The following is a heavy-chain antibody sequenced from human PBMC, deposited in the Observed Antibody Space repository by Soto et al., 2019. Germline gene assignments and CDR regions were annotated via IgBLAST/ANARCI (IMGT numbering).Heavy chain of an antibody. J-gene: IGHJ6*03. CDR3: ARDVADGDNVEGYYYMDV. CDR1: GYTFTGYY. V-gene: IGHV1-18*04. Sequence: GASVKVSCKASGYTFTGYYMHWVRQAPGQGLEWMGWISAYNGNTNYAQKLQGRVTMTTDTSTSTAYMELRSLRSDDTAVYYCARDVADGDNVEGYYYMDVWGKGTTDTVSS. CDR2: ISAYNGNT. D-gene: IGHD4-17*01.